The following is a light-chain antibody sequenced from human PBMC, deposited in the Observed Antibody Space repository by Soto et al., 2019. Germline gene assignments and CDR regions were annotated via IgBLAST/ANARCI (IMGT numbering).Light chain of an antibody. CDR2: GAS. CDR3: QHYSPSPIT. CDR1: QSVNSK. Sequence: EIVLTQSPGTLSLSPGEIATLSCMASQSVNSKLAWYQQKTGQAPRLLIFGASSRATGIPDRFSGSGSGTDFTLTISRLAPEDFALYYCQHYSPSPITFGQGTRLEIK. V-gene: IGKV3-20*01. J-gene: IGKJ5*01.